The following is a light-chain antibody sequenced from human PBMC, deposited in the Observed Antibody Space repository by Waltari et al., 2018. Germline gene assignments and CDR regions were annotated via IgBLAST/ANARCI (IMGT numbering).Light chain of an antibody. Sequence: QSALTQPASVSGSPGQAITISCTGTSSHIGRYNYVSWYQQHPGNAPKLVISEVSNRPSGVSNRFSGSKSGNTASLTISGLQAEDGAHYYCSSYTNSGNVVFGGGTKLTVL. J-gene: IGLJ2*01. CDR3: SSYTNSGNVV. CDR2: EVS. CDR1: SSHIGRYNY. V-gene: IGLV2-14*01.